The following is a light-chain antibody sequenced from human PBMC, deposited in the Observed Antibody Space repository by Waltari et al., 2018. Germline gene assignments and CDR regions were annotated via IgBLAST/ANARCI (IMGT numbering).Light chain of an antibody. CDR1: QSISSY. Sequence: DIQMTQSPSSLSASVGDRVTITCRASQSISSYLNWYQQKPGKAPKLLIYAASSLQSGVPSRFSGGGSGTEFTLTISSLQPEDFATYYCQQTFATPPTFGGGTKVEIE. CDR2: AAS. J-gene: IGKJ4*01. CDR3: QQTFATPPT. V-gene: IGKV1-39*01.